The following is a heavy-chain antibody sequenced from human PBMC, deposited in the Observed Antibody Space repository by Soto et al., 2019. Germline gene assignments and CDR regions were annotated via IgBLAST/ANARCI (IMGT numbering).Heavy chain of an antibody. Sequence: ASVKVSCKASAFTFTSSAVHWVRQARGQRLEWIGWIVVGSGNTNYAQKLQGRVTMTRNTSKSTAYMELSSLRSEDTAVYYCARGWIATTYSWPYWCQGTLVIVS. CDR3: ARGWIATTYSWPY. CDR1: AFTFTSSA. D-gene: IGHD1-26*01. J-gene: IGHJ4*02. V-gene: IGHV1-58*01. CDR2: IVVGSGNT.